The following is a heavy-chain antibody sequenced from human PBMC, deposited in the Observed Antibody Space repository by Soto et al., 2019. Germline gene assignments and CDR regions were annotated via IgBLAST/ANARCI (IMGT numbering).Heavy chain of an antibody. CDR2: IYPGDSDT. V-gene: IGHV5-51*01. CDR1: GYSFTSYW. D-gene: IGHD3-10*01. Sequence: GESLKISCKGSGYSFTSYWIGWVRQMPGKGLEGMGIIYPGDSDTRYSPTFQGQVPISADKSISTAYLQWSSLKASDTAMYYCARTGGPIMVRGDPYGMDVWGQGTTVTVSS. J-gene: IGHJ6*02. CDR3: ARTGGPIMVRGDPYGMDV.